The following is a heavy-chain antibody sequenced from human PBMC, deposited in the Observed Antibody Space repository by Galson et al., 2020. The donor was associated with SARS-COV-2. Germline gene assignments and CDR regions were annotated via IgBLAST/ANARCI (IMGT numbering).Heavy chain of an antibody. CDR1: GFTFSSYW. J-gene: IGHJ4*02. CDR3: ARVDCSGGSCYPGNC. CDR2: IKHDGSGK. Sequence: GESLKISCAASGFTFSSYWMSWVRQAPGRGLEWVASIKHDGSGKYYVDSVKGRFTISRDNPKNSLYLQMNNLRVEDTAVYHCARVDCSGGSCYPGNCWGQGTLVTVSS. V-gene: IGHV3-7*03. D-gene: IGHD2-15*01.